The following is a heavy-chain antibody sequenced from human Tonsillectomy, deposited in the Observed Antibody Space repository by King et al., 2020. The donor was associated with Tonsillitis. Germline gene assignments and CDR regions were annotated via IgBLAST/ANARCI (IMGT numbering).Heavy chain of an antibody. CDR1: RFTFDDYA. J-gene: IGHJ3*01. CDR2: IRWNSGSL. V-gene: IGHV3-9*01. CDR3: AKDYHSSGWEDAFDV. Sequence: VQLVESGGGLVQPGRSLRLSCAASRFTFDDYAMHWVRQAPGKGLDWVSGIRWNSGSLAYAVSVKGRFTISRDNAKNSLYLQMNSLRAEDTALYYCAKDYHSSGWEDAFDVWGQGTMVIVSS. D-gene: IGHD6-19*01.